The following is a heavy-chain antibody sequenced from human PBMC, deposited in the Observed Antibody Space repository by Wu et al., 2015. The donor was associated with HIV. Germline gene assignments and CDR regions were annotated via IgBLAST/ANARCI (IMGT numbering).Heavy chain of an antibody. CDR1: GYTFTSFN. V-gene: IGHV1-8*02. Sequence: VQLVQSETVVQKPGTSVRVSCRVSGYTFTSFNINWMRHVPGRGLEWMGWMNPKSGSAAFGLNFQGRVSMTKNSSISTAYMELSGVTSGDSAIYYCARVGVLLTSAGLLEYFQHWGQGTRVVVSS. CDR2: MNPKSGSA. D-gene: IGHD1-1*01. CDR3: ARVGVLLTSAGLLEYFQH. J-gene: IGHJ1*01.